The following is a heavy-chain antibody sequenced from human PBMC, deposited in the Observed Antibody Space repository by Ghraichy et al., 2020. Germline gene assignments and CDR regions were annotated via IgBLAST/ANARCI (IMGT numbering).Heavy chain of an antibody. D-gene: IGHD5-18*01. CDR2: INQNGDVR. Sequence: GESLNISCITSEFSFRSFWMSWVRQAPGKELEWVANINQNGDVRNYLGSVKGRFTISRDNAKNSLYLQMNGLGADDTAVYYCAKDSYSKADSWGQGTLVTVSS. CDR1: EFSFRSFW. V-gene: IGHV3-7*03. CDR3: AKDSYSKADS. J-gene: IGHJ4*02.